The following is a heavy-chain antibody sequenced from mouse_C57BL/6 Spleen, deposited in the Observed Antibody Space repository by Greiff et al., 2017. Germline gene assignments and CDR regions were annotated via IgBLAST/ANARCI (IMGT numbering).Heavy chain of an antibody. CDR2: IYPGNSDT. Sequence: EVQLQQSGTVLARPGASVKMSCKTSGYTFTSYWMHWVKQRPGQGLEWIGAIYPGNSDTSYNQKFKGKAKLTAVTSASTAYMELSSLTNEDSAVYYCTIYYSKEGLLAYWGQGTLVTVSA. CDR3: TIYYSKEGLLAY. J-gene: IGHJ3*01. CDR1: GYTFTSYW. D-gene: IGHD2-5*01. V-gene: IGHV1-5*01.